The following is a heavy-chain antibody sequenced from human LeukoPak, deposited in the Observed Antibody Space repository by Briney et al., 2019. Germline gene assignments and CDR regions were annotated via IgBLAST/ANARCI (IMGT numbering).Heavy chain of an antibody. J-gene: IGHJ4*02. Sequence: SETLSLTCAVYGGSFRDYFWSWIRQPPGKGLEWIGDINHRGSLSYNPSLKSRVTISVDTSKNQFSLQMRSVTAADTAVYFCARAHKSCISDSCYAPPGYWGQGIPVTVST. CDR2: INHRGSL. V-gene: IGHV4-34*01. CDR1: GGSFRDYF. D-gene: IGHD2-2*01. CDR3: ARAHKSCISDSCYAPPGY.